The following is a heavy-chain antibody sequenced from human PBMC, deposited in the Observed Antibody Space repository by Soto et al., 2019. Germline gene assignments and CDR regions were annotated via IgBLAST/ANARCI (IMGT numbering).Heavy chain of an antibody. V-gene: IGHV3-23*01. J-gene: IGHJ2*01. CDR2: IGGTSGST. CDR3: AKRRGDGYFDL. D-gene: IGHD7-27*01. Sequence: EVQLLESGGGLVQPGGSLRLSCAASGFTFSAFVMGWVRRAPGKGLEWVSAIGGTSGSTYYADSVKGRFIISRDNSKNTVSLQMNSLRAGDTAVYYCAKRRGDGYFDLWGRGTLVTVSS. CDR1: GFTFSAFV.